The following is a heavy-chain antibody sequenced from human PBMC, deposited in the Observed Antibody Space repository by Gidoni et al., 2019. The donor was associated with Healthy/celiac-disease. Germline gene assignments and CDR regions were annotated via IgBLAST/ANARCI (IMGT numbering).Heavy chain of an antibody. CDR1: GGSFSGYY. D-gene: IGHD6-13*01. CDR3: ARGGMALDY. CDR2: INHSGST. V-gene: IGHV4-34*01. Sequence: QVQLQQWGAGLLKPSETLSPTCAVYGGSFSGYYWSWIRQPPGKGLEWIGEINHSGSTNYNPSLESRVTISVDTSKNQFSLKLSSVTAADTAVYYCARGGMALDYWGQGTLVTVSS. J-gene: IGHJ4*02.